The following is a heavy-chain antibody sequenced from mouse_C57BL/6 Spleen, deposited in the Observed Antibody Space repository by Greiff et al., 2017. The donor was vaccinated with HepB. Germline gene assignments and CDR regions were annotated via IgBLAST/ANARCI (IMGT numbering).Heavy chain of an antibody. CDR2: INPNNGGT. V-gene: IGHV1-22*01. CDR1: GYTFTDYN. CDR3: AGDGNYVGWYFDV. Sequence: EVQLQQSGPELVKPGASVKMSCKASGYTFTDYNMHWVKQSHGKSLEWIGYINPNNGGTSYNQKFKGKATLTVNKSSSTAYMELRSLTSEDSAVYVCAGDGNYVGWYFDVWGTGTTVTVSS. D-gene: IGHD2-1*01. J-gene: IGHJ1*03.